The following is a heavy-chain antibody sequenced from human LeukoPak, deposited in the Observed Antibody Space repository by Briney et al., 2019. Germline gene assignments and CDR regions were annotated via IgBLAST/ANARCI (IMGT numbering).Heavy chain of an antibody. D-gene: IGHD1-26*01. J-gene: IGHJ4*02. V-gene: IGHV3-53*01. CDR3: ARDDRWELPGT. Sequence: GGSLRLSCAASGFTVSSNYISWVRQAPAKGLDLVSVIYSGGSTYYADSVKGRFTISRDNSKNTLYLQMKRLRAADTAVYYCARDDRWELPGTWGKGTLVTVSS. CDR1: GFTVSSNY. CDR2: IYSGGST.